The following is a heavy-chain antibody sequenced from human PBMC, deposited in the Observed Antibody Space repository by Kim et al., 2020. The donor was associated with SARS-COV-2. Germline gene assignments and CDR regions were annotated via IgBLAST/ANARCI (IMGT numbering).Heavy chain of an antibody. J-gene: IGHJ4*01. Sequence: SETLSLTCTVSGGSISRSGDYWGWIRQPPGKGLQWIGSLYYSGSTYYNPSLKSRVTVSLDASKKQFSLKLSSLTAADTAVYYCARAVGGADSIGIFDYWG. V-gene: IGHV4-39*07. D-gene: IGHD2-15*01. CDR2: LYYSGST. CDR1: GGSISRSGDY. CDR3: ARAVGGADSIGIFDY.